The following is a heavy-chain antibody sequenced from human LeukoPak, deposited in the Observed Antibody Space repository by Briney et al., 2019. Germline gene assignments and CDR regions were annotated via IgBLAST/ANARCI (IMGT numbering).Heavy chain of an antibody. CDR3: AREIFGSGSYPDS. V-gene: IGHV3-33*01. J-gene: IGHJ4*02. D-gene: IGHD3-10*01. CDR1: GFAFNTYA. CDR2: IWHDGSHK. Sequence: GGSLRLSCAASGFAFNTYAMHWVRQAPGQGLEWVALIWHDGSHKFYSNSVRGQFTITRDNSKNTVSLQMNNLRPEDTAVYYCAREIFGSGSYPDSWGQGTLVTVSS.